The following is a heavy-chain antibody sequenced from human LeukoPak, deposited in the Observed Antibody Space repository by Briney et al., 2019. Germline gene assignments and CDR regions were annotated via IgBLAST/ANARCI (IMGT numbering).Heavy chain of an antibody. D-gene: IGHD2-2*03. CDR1: GGSISSYY. Sequence: SETLSLTCTVSGGSISSYYWSWIRQPAGKGLEWIGRIYTSGSTNYNPSLKSRVTVSVDTSKNQFSLKLSSVTAADTAVYYCAREPGYCSSTSCYAGRGVDYWGQGTLVTVSS. J-gene: IGHJ4*02. CDR3: AREPGYCSSTSCYAGRGVDY. CDR2: IYTSGST. V-gene: IGHV4-4*07.